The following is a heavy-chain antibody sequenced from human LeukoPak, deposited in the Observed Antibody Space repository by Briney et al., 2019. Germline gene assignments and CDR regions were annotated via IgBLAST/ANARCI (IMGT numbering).Heavy chain of an antibody. CDR2: ISGSGGST. CDR1: GFTFSSYA. J-gene: IGHJ4*02. D-gene: IGHD1-26*01. Sequence: GGSLRLSCAASGFTFSSYAMSWVRQAPGKGLEWVSAISGSGGSTYYADSVKGRFTISRDNSKNTLYLQMNSLRAEDTAVYYCAKDPYSGSSVWGYYFDYWGQGILVTVSS. CDR3: AKDPYSGSSVWGYYFDY. V-gene: IGHV3-23*01.